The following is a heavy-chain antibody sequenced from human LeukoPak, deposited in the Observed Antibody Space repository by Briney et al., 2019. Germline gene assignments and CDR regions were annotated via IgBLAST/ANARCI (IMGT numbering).Heavy chain of an antibody. Sequence: GGSLRLSCAASGFTFSLYSMSWVRQAPGKGLEWISYISYNSSTIYYADSVKGRFTISRDNAKNSLYLQMNSLRAEDTAVYYCARVYGAINYWGQGTLVTVSS. CDR2: ISYNSSTI. D-gene: IGHD4-17*01. V-gene: IGHV3-48*01. CDR1: GFTFSLYS. J-gene: IGHJ4*02. CDR3: ARVYGAINY.